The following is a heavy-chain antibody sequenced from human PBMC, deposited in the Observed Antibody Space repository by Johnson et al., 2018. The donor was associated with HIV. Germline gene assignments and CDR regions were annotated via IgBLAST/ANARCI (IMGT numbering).Heavy chain of an antibody. CDR1: GLTFSTYG. CDR2: IPYDGSNK. J-gene: IGHJ3*02. Sequence: QVQLLESGGGVVQPGGSLRLSCAASGLTFSTYGMHWVRQAPGKGLEWVAFIPYDGSNKYYADSVKGRFTISRDNSKNTLYLQMNSLRAEDTAVYYCAKDPQADYAFDIWGQGTMVTVSS. V-gene: IGHV3-30*02. CDR3: AKDPQADYAFDI.